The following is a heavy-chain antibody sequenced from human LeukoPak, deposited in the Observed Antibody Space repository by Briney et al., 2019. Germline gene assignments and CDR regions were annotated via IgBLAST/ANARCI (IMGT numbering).Heavy chain of an antibody. V-gene: IGHV3-30-3*01. Sequence: PGGSLRLSCAASGFTLSSYEMNWVRQAPGKGLEWVAVISREGGIAYHADSVKGRFTISRDNSKNTLYLQMNSLSADDTAVYYCARHFTTGSIDHWGQGNLVTVSS. CDR2: ISREGGIA. D-gene: IGHD3-9*01. CDR1: GFTLSSYE. CDR3: ARHFTTGSIDH. J-gene: IGHJ4*02.